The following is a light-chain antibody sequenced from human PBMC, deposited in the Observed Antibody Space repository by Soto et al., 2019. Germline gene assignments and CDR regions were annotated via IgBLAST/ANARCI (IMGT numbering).Light chain of an antibody. CDR2: GAS. V-gene: IGKV3-15*01. CDR3: QQYIRWPCT. CDR1: QSVSSN. Sequence: EIVMTQSPATLSVSPGERATLSCRASQSVSSNLAWYQQKPGQAPSLLIYGASTRATGTPARFSGSGSGTEFTLTLSSLQSEDFAVYYCQQYIRWPCTFGRGTKVEIK. J-gene: IGKJ4*01.